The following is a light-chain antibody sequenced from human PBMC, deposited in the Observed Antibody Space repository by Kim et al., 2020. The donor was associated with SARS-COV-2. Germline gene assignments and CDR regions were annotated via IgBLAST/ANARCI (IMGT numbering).Light chain of an antibody. CDR1: SSDVGSYNL. CDR2: EGS. Sequence: GQSSTISCTGTSSDVGSYNLVSWYQQHPGKAPKLMIYEGSKRPSGVSNRFSGSKSGNTASLTISGLQAEDEADYYCCSYAGSSTWMFGGGTQLTVL. V-gene: IGLV2-23*01. CDR3: CSYAGSSTWM. J-gene: IGLJ3*02.